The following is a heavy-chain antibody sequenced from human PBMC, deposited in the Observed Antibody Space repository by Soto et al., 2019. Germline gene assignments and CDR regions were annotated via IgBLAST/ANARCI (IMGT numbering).Heavy chain of an antibody. CDR1: GGSISSGGYY. V-gene: IGHV4-31*03. Sequence: QVQLQESGPGLVKPSQTLSLTCTVSGGSISSGGYYWSWIRQHPGKGLEWIGYIYYSGSTYYNPSLTSRVTISVDASKNQFSLKLSSVTAADTAVYYCARVHGDYPYYFDYWGQGTLVTVSS. CDR3: ARVHGDYPYYFDY. D-gene: IGHD4-17*01. J-gene: IGHJ4*02. CDR2: IYYSGST.